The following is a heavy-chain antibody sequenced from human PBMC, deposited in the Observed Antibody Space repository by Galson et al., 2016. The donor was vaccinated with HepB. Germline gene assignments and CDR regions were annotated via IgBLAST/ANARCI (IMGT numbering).Heavy chain of an antibody. J-gene: IGHJ4*02. CDR2: ISSDGNNK. Sequence: SLRLSCAASGFTFSSYAMHWVRQAPGKGLEWVALISSDGNNKYYADSVRGRFTISRDNSKNTLYLQMNSLRPEDTAVYYCARKWAYDRTIIDYWGQGTLVTVSS. D-gene: IGHD3-22*01. V-gene: IGHV3-30-3*01. CDR3: ARKWAYDRTIIDY. CDR1: GFTFSSYA.